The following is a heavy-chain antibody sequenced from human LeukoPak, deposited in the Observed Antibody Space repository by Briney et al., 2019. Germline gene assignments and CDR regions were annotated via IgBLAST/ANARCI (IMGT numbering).Heavy chain of an antibody. CDR2: ISAYNGNT. CDR1: GYTFTSYG. V-gene: IGHV1-18*04. J-gene: IGHJ1*01. Sequence: ASVKVSCKASGYTFTSYGISWVRQAPGQGLEWMGWISAYNGNTNYAQKLQGRVTMTTDTSTGTAYMELRSLRSDDTAVYYCASGPGDHRAEYFQHWGQGTLVTVSS. CDR3: ASGPGDHRAEYFQH. D-gene: IGHD3-10*01.